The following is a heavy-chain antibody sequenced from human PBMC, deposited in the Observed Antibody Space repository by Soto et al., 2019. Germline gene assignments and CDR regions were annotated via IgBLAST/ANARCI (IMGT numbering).Heavy chain of an antibody. Sequence: SETLSLTCAVYGGSFSDYYWGWIRQHPGNGLEWIGYIYYSGNTYYNPSLKSRVTISVDTSKNQFSLKLSSVTAAGTAVYYCARGSWDSSGYYYLAYSGQGTLVTVSS. CDR1: GGSFSDYY. J-gene: IGHJ4*02. D-gene: IGHD3-22*01. V-gene: IGHV4-31*11. CDR2: IYYSGNT. CDR3: ARGSWDSSGYYYLAY.